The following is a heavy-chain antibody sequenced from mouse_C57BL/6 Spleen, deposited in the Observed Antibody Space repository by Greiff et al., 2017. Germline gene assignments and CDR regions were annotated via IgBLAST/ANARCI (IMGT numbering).Heavy chain of an antibody. CDR1: GFTFSDYY. Sequence: EVQRVESEGGLVQPGSSMKLSCTASGFTFSDYYMAWVRQVPEKGLEWVANINYDGSSTYYLDSLKSRFIISRDNAKNILYLQMSSLKSEDTATYYCARGLQRDYWGQGTSVTVSS. CDR3: ARGLQRDY. D-gene: IGHD1-1*01. CDR2: INYDGSST. V-gene: IGHV5-16*01. J-gene: IGHJ4*01.